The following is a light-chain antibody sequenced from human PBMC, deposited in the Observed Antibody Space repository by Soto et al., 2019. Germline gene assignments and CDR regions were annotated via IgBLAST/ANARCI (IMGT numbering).Light chain of an antibody. CDR3: AAWYDSLNGVI. CDR1: SSNIGSHT. V-gene: IGLV1-44*01. J-gene: IGLJ2*01. CDR2: SNN. Sequence: QSVLTQPPSASGTPGQRITISCSGSSSNIGSHTVNWHQQVPGTAPKLLIYSNNERPSGVPDRFSGSKSGTSASLAISVLQSGDEADYYCAAWYDSLNGVIFGGGTKLTVL.